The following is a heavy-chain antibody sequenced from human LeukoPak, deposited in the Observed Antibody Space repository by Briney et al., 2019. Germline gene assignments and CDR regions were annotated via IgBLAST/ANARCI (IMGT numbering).Heavy chain of an antibody. J-gene: IGHJ3*02. CDR3: ARVGKLGIGAFDI. V-gene: IGHV4-59*01. Sequence: PSETLSLTCTVSGGSISSYYWSWIRQPPGKGLEWIGYIYYSGSTNYNPSLKSRVTISVDTSKNQFSLKLSSVTAADTAVYYCARVGKLGIGAFDIWGQGTMATVSS. CDR1: GGSISSYY. CDR2: IYYSGST. D-gene: IGHD7-27*01.